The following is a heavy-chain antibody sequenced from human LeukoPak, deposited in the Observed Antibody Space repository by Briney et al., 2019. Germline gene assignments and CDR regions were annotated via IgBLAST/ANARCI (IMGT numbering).Heavy chain of an antibody. Sequence: SETLSLTCAVSGYSISSGYYWCWIRPPPGEVLELIGSMYHSGSTYYNPSLKSRVTISVDTSKNQFSLKLSSVTAADTAVYYCARGAPGAYYYDSSGYYSYWGQGTLVIVSS. J-gene: IGHJ4*02. V-gene: IGHV4-38-2*01. CDR3: ARGAPGAYYYDSSGYYSY. D-gene: IGHD3-22*01. CDR1: GYSISSGYY. CDR2: MYHSGST.